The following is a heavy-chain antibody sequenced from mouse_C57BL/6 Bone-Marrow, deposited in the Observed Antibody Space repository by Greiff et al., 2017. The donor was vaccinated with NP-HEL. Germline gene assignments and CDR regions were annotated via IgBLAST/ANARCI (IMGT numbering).Heavy chain of an antibody. D-gene: IGHD2-12*01. J-gene: IGHJ4*01. CDR3: ARRYRGLYYYAMDY. CDR2: ISSGSSTI. Sequence: VQLKESGGGLVKPGGSLKLSCAASGFTFSDYGMHWVRQAPEKGLEWVAYISSGSSTIYYADTVKGRFTISIDNAKNTLFLQMTSLRSEDTAMYYCARRYRGLYYYAMDYWGQGTSVTVSS. CDR1: GFTFSDYG. V-gene: IGHV5-17*01.